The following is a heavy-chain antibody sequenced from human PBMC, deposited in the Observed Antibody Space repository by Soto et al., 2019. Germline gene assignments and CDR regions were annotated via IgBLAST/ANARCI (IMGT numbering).Heavy chain of an antibody. V-gene: IGHV1-3*01. CDR2: IIAGNGNT. Sequence: QVQLVQSGAEVKKPGASVKVSCQASGYTFTSYAMHWVRQAPGQRLEWMGWIIAGNGNTKYSQKFQGRVTLSRDTSATTCYLEPTSLRSADRAVDSCAMGYFHSFPFYDSWGQGTLLSVPP. CDR3: AMGYFHSFPFYDS. CDR1: GYTFTSYA. J-gene: IGHJ4*02. D-gene: IGHD2-15*01.